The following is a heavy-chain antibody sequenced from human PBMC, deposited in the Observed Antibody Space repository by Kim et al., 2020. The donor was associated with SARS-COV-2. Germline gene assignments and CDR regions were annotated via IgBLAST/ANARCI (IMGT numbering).Heavy chain of an antibody. CDR2: IYYSGST. CDR3: ARAAEYSSSGGFDY. V-gene: IGHV4-59*13. J-gene: IGHJ4*02. Sequence: SETLSLTCTVSGGSISSYYWSWIRQPPGKGLEWIGYIYYSGSTNYNPSLKSRVTISVDTSKNQFSLKLSSVTAADTAVYYCARAAEYSSSGGFDYWGQGTLVTVSS. D-gene: IGHD6-6*01. CDR1: GGSISSYY.